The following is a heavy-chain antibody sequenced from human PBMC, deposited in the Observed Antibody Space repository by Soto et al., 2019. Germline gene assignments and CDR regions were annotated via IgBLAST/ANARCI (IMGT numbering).Heavy chain of an antibody. Sequence: PWSSLRLSCAASGFTFSSYGMHWVRQAPGKGLEWVAVISYDGSNKYYADSVKGRFTISRDNAKNSLHLQMNSLRAQDTAIYFCARVAYSYGWIYDYWGQGSLVTVSS. V-gene: IGHV3-30*03. J-gene: IGHJ4*01. CDR1: GFTFSSYG. D-gene: IGHD6-19*01. CDR3: ARVAYSYGWIYDY. CDR2: ISYDGSNK.